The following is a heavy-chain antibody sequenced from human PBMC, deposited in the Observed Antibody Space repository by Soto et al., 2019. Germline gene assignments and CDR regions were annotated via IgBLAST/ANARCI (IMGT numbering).Heavy chain of an antibody. Sequence: GGSLRLSCAASGFTFDDYAMHWVRQAPGKGLEWVSGISWNSGSIAYADSVKGRFTISRDNAKNCLYLQMNSLRGEDTALYYCAKDLGSGSYPYFYYYYGMDVWGQGTTVTVSS. CDR2: ISWNSGSI. D-gene: IGHD3-10*02. CDR1: GFTFDDYA. CDR3: AKDLGSGSYPYFYYYYGMDV. V-gene: IGHV3-9*01. J-gene: IGHJ6*02.